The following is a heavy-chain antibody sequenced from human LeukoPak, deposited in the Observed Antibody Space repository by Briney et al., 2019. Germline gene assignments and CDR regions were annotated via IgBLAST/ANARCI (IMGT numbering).Heavy chain of an antibody. CDR3: AKETAYYFDSSGYPDAFDI. CDR1: GFTFSSYE. J-gene: IGHJ3*02. V-gene: IGHV3-48*03. D-gene: IGHD3-22*01. CDR2: ISSSGSTI. Sequence: GGSLRLSCAASGFTFSSYEMNWVRQAPGKGLEWVSYISSSGSTIYYADSVKGRFTISRDNSKNTLYLQVNSLRAEDTAVYYCAKETAYYFDSSGYPDAFDIWGQGTMVTVSS.